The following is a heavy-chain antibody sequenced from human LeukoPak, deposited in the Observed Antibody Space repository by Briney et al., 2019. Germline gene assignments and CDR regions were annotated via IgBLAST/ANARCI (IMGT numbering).Heavy chain of an antibody. D-gene: IGHD3-10*01. CDR2: INPNSGGT. J-gene: IGHJ4*02. Sequence: ASVKVSCKASGYTFTGYYMHWVRQAPGQGLEWMGWINPNSGGTDYAQKFQGRVTMTRDTSISTAYMELSRLRSDDTAVYYCARGSITMVRGVIGRYWGQGTLVTVSS. CDR1: GYTFTGYY. CDR3: ARGSITMVRGVIGRY. V-gene: IGHV1-2*02.